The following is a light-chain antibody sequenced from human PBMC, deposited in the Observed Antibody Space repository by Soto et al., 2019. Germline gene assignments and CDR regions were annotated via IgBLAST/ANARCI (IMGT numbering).Light chain of an antibody. CDR1: QSVSSD. CDR2: GVS. J-gene: IGKJ5*01. CDR3: HQYNNWLIT. Sequence: EIVMTQSPATLSVSPGERATLSCRASQSVSSDLAWYQQRPGQAPRLLIYGVSTRATGIPGRFSGSGSGTEFTLTISSLQSEDFAVYYCHQYNNWLITFGQGTRLEIK. V-gene: IGKV3-15*01.